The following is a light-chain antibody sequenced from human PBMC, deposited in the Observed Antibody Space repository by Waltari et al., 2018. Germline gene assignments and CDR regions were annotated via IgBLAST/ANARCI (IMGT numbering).Light chain of an antibody. CDR1: SGSLSTTSY. V-gene: IGLV8-61*01. CDR3: ALYMGSGIWV. CDR2: KAN. Sequence: QTVVTQEPSLSVSPGGTVTLTCALSSGSLSTTSYATWYQQTPGQAPRPLLYKANARSSGFPERFSGSILGNTAALTITGAQADDESDYYCALYMGSGIWVFGGGTRLTVL. J-gene: IGLJ3*02.